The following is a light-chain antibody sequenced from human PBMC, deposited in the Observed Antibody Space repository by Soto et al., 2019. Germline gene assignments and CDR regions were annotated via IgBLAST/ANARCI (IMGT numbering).Light chain of an antibody. J-gene: IGKJ2*01. V-gene: IGKV3-20*01. CDR3: QQYGSSPGT. CDR2: GAS. Sequence: EIVLTQSTGTLSLSPGERATLSCWASQSVSFSYLAWYQQKPGQAPRLVIYGASSRAAGIPNRFSGSGSGTDFTLTISRLEPEDFAVYYCQQYGSSPGTFGQGTRLEIK. CDR1: QSVSFSY.